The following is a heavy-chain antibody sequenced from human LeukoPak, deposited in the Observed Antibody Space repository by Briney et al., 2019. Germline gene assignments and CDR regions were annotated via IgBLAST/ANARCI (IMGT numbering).Heavy chain of an antibody. CDR2: INHSGST. CDR1: GGSFSGYY. CDR3: ARRRTIFGGDV. V-gene: IGHV4-34*01. D-gene: IGHD3-3*01. Sequence: SETLSLTCAVYGGSFSGYYWSWIRQPPGKGLEWIGEINHSGSTNYNPSLKSRVTISVDTSKNQFFLKLSSVTAADTAVYYCARRRTIFGGDVWGKGTTVTVSS. J-gene: IGHJ6*04.